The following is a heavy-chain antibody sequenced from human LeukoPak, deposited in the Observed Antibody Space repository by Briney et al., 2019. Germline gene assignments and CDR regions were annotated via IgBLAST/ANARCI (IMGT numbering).Heavy chain of an antibody. CDR1: GGTFSSDG. Sequence: ASVKVSCKASGGTFSSDGITWVRQAPGQGLECMGGVIPSFRKADYAKKFQGRVTLTADASTSTAYMELSSLRSEDTAVYYCAREGLFTMVRRGTLDNWGQGTLVTVSS. CDR3: AREGLFTMVRRGTLDN. D-gene: IGHD3-10*01. V-gene: IGHV1-69*13. J-gene: IGHJ4*02. CDR2: VIPSFRKA.